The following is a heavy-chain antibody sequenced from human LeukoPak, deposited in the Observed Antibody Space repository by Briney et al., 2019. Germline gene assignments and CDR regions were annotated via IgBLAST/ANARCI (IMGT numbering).Heavy chain of an antibody. CDR3: ARDGRRGYSYGSPSYFDY. CDR1: GGTFSSYA. D-gene: IGHD5-18*01. CDR2: IIPIFGIA. Sequence: GASVNVSCKASGGTFSSYAISWVRQAPGQGLEWMGRIIPIFGIANYAQKFQGRVTITADKSTSTAYMELSSLRSEDTAVYYCARDGRRGYSYGSPSYFDYWGQGTLVTVSS. V-gene: IGHV1-69*04. J-gene: IGHJ4*02.